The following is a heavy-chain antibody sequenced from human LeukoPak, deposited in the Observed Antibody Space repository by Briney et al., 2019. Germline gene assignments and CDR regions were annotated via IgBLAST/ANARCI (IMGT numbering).Heavy chain of an antibody. D-gene: IGHD5-24*01. V-gene: IGHV4-59*01. Sequence: SETLSLTCTVSGGSISSYYWSWIRQPPGKGLEWIGYIYYSGSTNYNPSLKSRVIISVDTSKNQFSLKLSSVTAADTAVYYCARGSPDGYFGLGPYFDYWGQGTLVTVSS. CDR3: ARGSPDGYFGLGPYFDY. CDR2: IYYSGST. J-gene: IGHJ4*02. CDR1: GGSISSYY.